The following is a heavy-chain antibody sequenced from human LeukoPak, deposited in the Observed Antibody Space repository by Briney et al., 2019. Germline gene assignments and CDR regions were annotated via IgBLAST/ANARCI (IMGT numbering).Heavy chain of an antibody. V-gene: IGHV1-2*02. CDR1: GYTFTGYY. Sequence: GASVKVSCKASGYTFTGYYMHWVRQAPGQGLEWMGWINPNSGGTNYAQKFQGRVTMTRDTSINTAYMELSRLRSDDTAVYYCARDSGYDHYMDVWGKGTTVTVSS. CDR3: ARDSGYDHYMDV. J-gene: IGHJ6*03. D-gene: IGHD5-12*01. CDR2: INPNSGGT.